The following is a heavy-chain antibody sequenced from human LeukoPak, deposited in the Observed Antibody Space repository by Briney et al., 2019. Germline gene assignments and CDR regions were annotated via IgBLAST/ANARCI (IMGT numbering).Heavy chain of an antibody. CDR2: VYHTGTT. CDR1: GGSISNYY. Sequence: SETLSLTCRVSGGSISNYYWGWIRQSPGKGLEWIGSVYHTGTTYYKPSLKSRVTISVDTSKNQFSLKLSSVTAADSAVYYCARSWGSYYNYYGMDVWGKGTTVTVSS. J-gene: IGHJ6*04. D-gene: IGHD3-10*01. CDR3: ARSWGSYYNYYGMDV. V-gene: IGHV4-38-2*02.